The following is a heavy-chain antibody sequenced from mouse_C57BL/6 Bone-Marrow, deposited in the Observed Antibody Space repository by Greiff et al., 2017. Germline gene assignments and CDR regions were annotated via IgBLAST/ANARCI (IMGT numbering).Heavy chain of an antibody. D-gene: IGHD2-4*01. CDR2: INPNNGGT. CDR3: ARGDYDAWFAY. V-gene: IGHV1-18*01. CDR1: GYTFTDYN. J-gene: IGHJ3*01. Sequence: VQLKQSGPELVKPGASVKIPCKASGYTFTDYNMDWVKQSHGKSLEWIGDINPNNGGTIYNQKFEGKATLTVDKSSSTAYMELRSLTSEDTAVYYCARGDYDAWFAYWGQGTLVTVAA.